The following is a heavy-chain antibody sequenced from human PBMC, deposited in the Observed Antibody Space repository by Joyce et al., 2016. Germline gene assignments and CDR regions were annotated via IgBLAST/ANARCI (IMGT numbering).Heavy chain of an antibody. CDR3: ARYGGGGSKGIDY. D-gene: IGHD2-15*01. J-gene: IGHJ4*02. V-gene: IGHV1-18*01. Sequence: QVQLVQSGAEVRKPGASVKVSCKSSGYTFTRSGISWERQAPGQGLDWIGGISTYTSNTNYARKLQGRVTMTTDTATRTADMELRSLRSGDTAVYYCARYGGGGSKGIDYWGQGTLVTVSS. CDR1: GYTFTRSG. CDR2: ISTYTSNT.